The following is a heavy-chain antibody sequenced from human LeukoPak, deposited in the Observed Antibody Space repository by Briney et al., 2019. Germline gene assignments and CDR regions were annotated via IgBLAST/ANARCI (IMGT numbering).Heavy chain of an antibody. D-gene: IGHD4-17*01. CDR2: ISYDGSNK. CDR3: AREGLRSLDY. J-gene: IGHJ4*02. V-gene: IGHV3-30-3*01. CDR1: GFTFSSYA. Sequence: GGSLRLSCAASGFTFSSYAMHWVRQAPGQGLEWVAVISYDGSNKYYADSVKGRFTISRDNSKNTLYLQMNSLRAEDTAVYYCAREGLRSLDYWGQGTLVTVSS.